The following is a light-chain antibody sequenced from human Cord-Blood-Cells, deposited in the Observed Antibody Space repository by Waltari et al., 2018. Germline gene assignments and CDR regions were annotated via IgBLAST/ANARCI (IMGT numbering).Light chain of an antibody. J-gene: IGKJ1*01. CDR2: AAS. CDR1: KSISSY. CDR3: QQSYSTWT. Sequence: DIQMTQSPSSLSASVGDRVTITCRASKSISSYLNWYQQKPGKAPKLLIYAASSLQSGVPSRFSGSGSGTDFTLTISSLQPEDFATYNCQQSYSTWTFVQVTKVESK. V-gene: IGKV1-39*01.